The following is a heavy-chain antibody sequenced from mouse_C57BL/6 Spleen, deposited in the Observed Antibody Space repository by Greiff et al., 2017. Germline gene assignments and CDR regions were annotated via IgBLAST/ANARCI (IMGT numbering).Heavy chain of an antibody. V-gene: IGHV1-81*01. Sequence: VQLQQSGAELVRPGASVKLSCKASGYTFTSYCISWVKQRPGQGLEWIGEIYPRSGNTNYNEKFKGKATLTADKSSSTAYMKLRSLTSEDSAVYFSAGEDGYYEHWGQGTLVTVSA. CDR2: IYPRSGNT. D-gene: IGHD2-3*01. CDR1: GYTFTSYC. CDR3: AGEDGYYEH. J-gene: IGHJ3*01.